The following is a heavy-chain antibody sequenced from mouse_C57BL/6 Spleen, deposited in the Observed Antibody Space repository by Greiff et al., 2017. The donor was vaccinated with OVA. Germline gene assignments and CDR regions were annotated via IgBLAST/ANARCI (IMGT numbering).Heavy chain of an antibody. D-gene: IGHD2-5*01. CDR1: GFTFTDYY. CDR2: IRNKANGYTT. J-gene: IGHJ1*03. V-gene: IGHV7-3*01. CDR3: ARLGSNYGYFDV. Sequence: EVMLVESGGGLVQPGGSLSLSCAASGFTFTDYYMSWVRQPPGKALEWLGFIRNKANGYTTEYSASVKGRFTISRDNSQSILYLQMNALRAEDSATYYCARLGSNYGYFDVWGTGTTVTVSS.